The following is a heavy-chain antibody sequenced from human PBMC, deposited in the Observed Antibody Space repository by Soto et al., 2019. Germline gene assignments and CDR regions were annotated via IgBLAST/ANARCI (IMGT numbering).Heavy chain of an antibody. CDR2: ISGSRSYI. J-gene: IGHJ4*02. CDR3: ARVRTFSCDS. Sequence: EVQLVESGGGLVKPGGSLRLSCTASGFTLNTYTMNWVRQAPGKGLEWVSSISGSRSYIYYADSVKGRFTISRDDAKNSLYLQMNSLKGEDTAVYYCARVRTFSCDSLGQGTLVTVSS. CDR1: GFTLNTYT. V-gene: IGHV3-21*01.